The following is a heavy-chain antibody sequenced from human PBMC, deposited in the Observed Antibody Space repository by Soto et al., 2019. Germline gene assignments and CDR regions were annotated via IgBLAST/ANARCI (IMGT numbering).Heavy chain of an antibody. CDR3: ARDLRESHYYYYYGMDV. CDR2: INPNSGGT. CDR1: GSTFTGYY. Sequence: ASLKVSCKASGSTFTGYYMHCVRHSPGQGLEWTGWINPNSGGTNYAQKFQGWVTMTRDTSISTAYMELSRLRSDDTAVYYCARDLRESHYYYYYGMDVWGQGTTVTVSS. V-gene: IGHV1-2*04. J-gene: IGHJ6*02.